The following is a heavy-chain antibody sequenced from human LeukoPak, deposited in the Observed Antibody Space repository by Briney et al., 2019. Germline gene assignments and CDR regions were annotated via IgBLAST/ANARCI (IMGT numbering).Heavy chain of an antibody. D-gene: IGHD3-22*01. CDR3: ARFWPDSSGYCPHAEYFQH. J-gene: IGHJ1*01. CDR2: INPSGGSA. V-gene: IGHV1-46*01. CDR1: GYTFTTYY. Sequence: ASVNVSCKASGYTFTTYYMHWVRQAPGQGLEWMAMINPSGGSANYAQKFQGRVTITADESTSTAYMELSSLRSEDTAVYYCARFWPDSSGYCPHAEYFQHWGQGTLVTVSS.